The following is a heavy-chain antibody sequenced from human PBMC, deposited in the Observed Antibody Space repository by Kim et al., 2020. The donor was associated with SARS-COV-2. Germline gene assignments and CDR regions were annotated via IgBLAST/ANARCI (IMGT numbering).Heavy chain of an antibody. V-gene: IGHV4-39*01. CDR1: GGSISSSSYY. J-gene: IGHJ6*02. CDR3: ARRVVAGDPDGMDV. CDR2: IYYSGRT. Sequence: SETLSLTCTVSGGSISSSSYYWGWIRQPPGKGLEWIGSIYYSGRTYYNPSLKSRATISVDTSKNQFSLKMSSVTAADTAVYYCARRVVAGDPDGMDVWGQGTTVTVSS. D-gene: IGHD6-19*01.